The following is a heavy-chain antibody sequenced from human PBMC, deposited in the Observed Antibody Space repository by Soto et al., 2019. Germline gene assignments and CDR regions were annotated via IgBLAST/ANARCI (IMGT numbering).Heavy chain of an antibody. Sequence: QVQLVQSGAEVKKPGSSVKVSCKASGGTFSSYAISWVRQAPGQGLEWMGGIIPIFGTANYAQKLQGRVTITADESTSIAYMELSSLRSEDTAVYYCARSPRGQFRGDYGMDVWGQGTTVTVSS. D-gene: IGHD3-10*01. J-gene: IGHJ6*02. CDR1: GGTFSSYA. CDR3: ARSPRGQFRGDYGMDV. CDR2: IIPIFGTA. V-gene: IGHV1-69*01.